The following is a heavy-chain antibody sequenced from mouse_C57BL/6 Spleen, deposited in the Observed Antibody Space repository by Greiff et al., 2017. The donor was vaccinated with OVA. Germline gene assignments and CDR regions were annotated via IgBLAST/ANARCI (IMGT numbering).Heavy chain of an antibody. CDR3: SVSSYYAMDY. V-gene: IGHV1-82*01. CDR1: GYAFSSSW. J-gene: IGHJ4*01. CDR2: IYPGDGDT. Sequence: QVQLQQSGPELVKPGASVKISCKASGYAFSSSWMNWVKQRPGKGLEWIGRIYPGDGDTNYNGKFKGKATLTADKSSSTAYMQLSSLTSEDSAVYFCSVSSYYAMDYWGQGTSVTVSS.